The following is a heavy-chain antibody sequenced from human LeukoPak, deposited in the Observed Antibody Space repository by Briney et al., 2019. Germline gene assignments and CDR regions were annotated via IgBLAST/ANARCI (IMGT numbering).Heavy chain of an antibody. D-gene: IGHD6-19*01. CDR3: ARHGGGWSNYFDP. CDR2: IKEDGSDK. CDR1: GGSISSYY. Sequence: ETLSLTCTVSGGSISSYYWSWIRQPPGKGLEWVANIKEDGSDKYYVDSVKGRFTISRDNTKNSLYLQMNSLRAEDSAVYFCARHGGGWSNYFDPWGQGTLVTVSS. J-gene: IGHJ5*02. V-gene: IGHV3-7*01.